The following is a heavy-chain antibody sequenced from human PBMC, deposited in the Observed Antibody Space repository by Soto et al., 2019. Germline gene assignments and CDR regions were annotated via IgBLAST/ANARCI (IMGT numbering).Heavy chain of an antibody. J-gene: IGHJ5*02. CDR3: AKLLRARTGNYYDSSGYPEFDP. D-gene: IGHD3-22*01. Sequence: QVQLVESGGGVVQPGRSLRLSCAASGFTFSSYGMHWVRQAPGKGLEWVAVISYDGSNKYYADSVKGRFTISRDNSKNTLYLKMNSLRAEDTAVYYCAKLLRARTGNYYDSSGYPEFDPWGQGTLVTVSS. CDR1: GFTFSSYG. CDR2: ISYDGSNK. V-gene: IGHV3-30*18.